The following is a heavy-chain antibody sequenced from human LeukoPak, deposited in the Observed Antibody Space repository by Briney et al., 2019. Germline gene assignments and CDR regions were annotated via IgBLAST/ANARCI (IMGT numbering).Heavy chain of an antibody. CDR2: LSGSGGNT. CDR3: AKVRAYDFWSGERAFDI. CDR1: GFTFSSYA. D-gene: IGHD3-3*01. Sequence: GGSLRLSCAASGFTFSSYAMSWVRQAPGKGLEWVSTLSGSGGNTYYAGSVKGRFTISRDNSKSTLFLQMNSLRAEDTAVYYCAKVRAYDFWSGERAFDIWGQGTMVTVSS. J-gene: IGHJ3*02. V-gene: IGHV3-23*01.